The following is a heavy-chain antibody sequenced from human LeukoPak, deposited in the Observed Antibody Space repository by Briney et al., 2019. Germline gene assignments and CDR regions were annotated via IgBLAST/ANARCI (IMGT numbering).Heavy chain of an antibody. Sequence: SVKVSCKACGGTFSSYAISWLGPAPGQGLEWVGGVIPIFCTANYAQKCQGRVTITADESTSTAYMELSSLRSEDTAVYYCARARSFDFAYCVLDFSAEEVCDAFDIWGQGTMVTVSS. CDR3: ARARSFDFAYCVLDFSAEEVCDAFDI. CDR2: VIPIFCTA. CDR1: GGTFSSYA. D-gene: IGHD2-21*01. V-gene: IGHV1-69*13. J-gene: IGHJ3*02.